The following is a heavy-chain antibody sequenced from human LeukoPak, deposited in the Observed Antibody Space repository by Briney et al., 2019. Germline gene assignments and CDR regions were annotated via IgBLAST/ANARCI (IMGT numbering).Heavy chain of an antibody. CDR1: GGAITSYY. Sequence: PSETLSLTCSVSGGAITSYYWSWIRQPPGKGLEWIGHVSDGGRTNYSPSLRSRVSISVDTSKNQFSLKLNSVTAADTAVYFCARASTTFDDWGQATLVTVSS. V-gene: IGHV4-59*01. J-gene: IGHJ4*02. D-gene: IGHD1-14*01. CDR3: ARASTTFDD. CDR2: VSDGGRT.